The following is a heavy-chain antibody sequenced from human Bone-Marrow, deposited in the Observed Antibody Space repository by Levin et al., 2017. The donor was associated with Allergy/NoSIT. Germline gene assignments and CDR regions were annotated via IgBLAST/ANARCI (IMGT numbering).Heavy chain of an antibody. Sequence: PSETLSLTCTVSGGSISNYYWSWIRQPPGKGLEWIGYIYYSGTTNYNPSLKSRVTISVDTSKSQFSLKLTSVTAADTAIYYCARMGDTAMVDPFDYWGQGTLVTVSS. V-gene: IGHV4-59*01. D-gene: IGHD5-18*01. CDR3: ARMGDTAMVDPFDY. CDR1: GGSISNYY. CDR2: IYYSGTT. J-gene: IGHJ4*02.